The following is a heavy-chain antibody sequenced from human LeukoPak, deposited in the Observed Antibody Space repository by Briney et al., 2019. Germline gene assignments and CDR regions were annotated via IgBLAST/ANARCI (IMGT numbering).Heavy chain of an antibody. J-gene: IGHJ5*02. CDR2: ISAYNGNT. CDR1: GYTFTSYD. Sequence: ASVKVSCKASGYTFTSYDISWVRQAPGQGLEWMGWISAYNGNTNYAQKHQGRVTMTTDTSTSTAYMELRSLRSDDTAVYYCARGKMVRGVIITYNWFDPWGQGTLVTVSS. CDR3: ARGKMVRGVIITYNWFDP. D-gene: IGHD3-10*01. V-gene: IGHV1-18*04.